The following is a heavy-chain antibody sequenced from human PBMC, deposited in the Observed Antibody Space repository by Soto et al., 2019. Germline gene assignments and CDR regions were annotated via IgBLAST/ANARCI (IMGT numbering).Heavy chain of an antibody. CDR3: VRSYRPCGLVPTAP. D-gene: IGHD2-2*01. Sequence: QVQLVQSGADVKKPGASVKVSCKASGYTFIGYEIHWVRQAPGQGLEWMGWMNPNSGVTRNVQKFQGRVTMSRDTSISTAYVELSGLTSDDTAVYYCVRSYRPCGLVPTAPWGQGTSVIVSS. CDR2: MNPNSGVT. J-gene: IGHJ6*02. V-gene: IGHV1-2*02. CDR1: GYTFIGYE.